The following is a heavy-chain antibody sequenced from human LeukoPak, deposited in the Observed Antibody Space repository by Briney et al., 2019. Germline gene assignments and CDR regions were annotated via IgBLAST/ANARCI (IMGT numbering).Heavy chain of an antibody. CDR1: GGSISSGDYY. Sequence: SQTLSLTCTVSGGSISSGDYYWSWIRQPPGKGLEWIGYIYYSGSTYYNPSLKSRVTISVDTSKNQFSLKLSSVTAADTAVYYCARGRSPVGATNDYWGQGTLVTVSS. J-gene: IGHJ4*02. D-gene: IGHD1-26*01. V-gene: IGHV4-30-4*08. CDR3: ARGRSPVGATNDY. CDR2: IYYSGST.